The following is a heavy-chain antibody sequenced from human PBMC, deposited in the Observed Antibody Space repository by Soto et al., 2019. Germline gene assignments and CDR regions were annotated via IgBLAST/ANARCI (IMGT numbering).Heavy chain of an antibody. J-gene: IGHJ4*02. CDR2: VNAGDGSA. Sequence: QVQLVQSGAEVTEPGASVKVSCKTSGFTFTLHYIHWVRQAPGQGLEWVGMVNAGDGSATYAREFRDTVSMTWDTSTSTAYSGLNSLNSEDTALYYCARDRDSFDYWGQGTLVSVSP. D-gene: IGHD3-22*01. CDR3: ARDRDSFDY. CDR1: GFTFTLHY. V-gene: IGHV1-46*01.